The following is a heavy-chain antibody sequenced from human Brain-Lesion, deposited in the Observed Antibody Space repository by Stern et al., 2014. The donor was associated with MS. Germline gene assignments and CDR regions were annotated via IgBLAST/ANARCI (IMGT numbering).Heavy chain of an antibody. CDR1: GYIFTGYY. CDR2: INPNTGGT. J-gene: IGHJ6*02. V-gene: IGHV1-2*02. Sequence: VQLVQSGAEVKKPGASVKVSCKTSGYIFTGYYIHWVRQAPGQGLEWMEWINPNTGGTKYSQKFQGRVTTTSDTSISTAYVELSSLTSDDTAVYYCARDQRGITIFGVVTDYYYLGMDVWGQGTTVTVSS. CDR3: ARDQRGITIFGVVTDYYYLGMDV. D-gene: IGHD3-3*01.